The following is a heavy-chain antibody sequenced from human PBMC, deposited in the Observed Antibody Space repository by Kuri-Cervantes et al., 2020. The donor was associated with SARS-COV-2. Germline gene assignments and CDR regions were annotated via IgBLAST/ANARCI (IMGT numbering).Heavy chain of an antibody. D-gene: IGHD2-21*02. V-gene: IGHV4-39*02. CDR3: ARPLAYCGGDCYSREAYYYYYGMDV. Sequence: SETLSLTCTVSGDSLNNYNYYWAWIRQPPGRGLEWIGHTFHYGTPFYNPSLKSRLTISVDIYINSFSLEVRSVTATDTAVYYCARPLAYCGGDCYSREAYYYYYGMDVWGQGTTVTVSS. CDR1: GDSLNNYNYY. CDR2: TFHYGTP. J-gene: IGHJ6*02.